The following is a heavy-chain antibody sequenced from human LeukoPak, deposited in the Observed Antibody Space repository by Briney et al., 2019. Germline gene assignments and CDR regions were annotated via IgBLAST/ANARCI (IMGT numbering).Heavy chain of an antibody. CDR2: IYYSGST. CDR1: GYFINSGYY. Sequence: SETLSLTCTVSGYFINSGYYWGWIRQPPGKGLEWIGYIYYSGSTNYNPSLKSRVTISVDTSKNQFSLKLSSVTAADTAVYYCARGTRNRYFGYMDVWGKGTTVTISS. J-gene: IGHJ6*03. V-gene: IGHV4-61*01. CDR3: ARGTRNRYFGYMDV. D-gene: IGHD3-9*01.